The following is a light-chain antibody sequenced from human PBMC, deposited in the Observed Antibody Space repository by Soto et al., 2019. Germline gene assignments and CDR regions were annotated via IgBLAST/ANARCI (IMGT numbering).Light chain of an antibody. CDR1: SSDIGAGYR. J-gene: IGLJ2*01. CDR2: DNT. CDR3: QSFDKYLSAVV. Sequence: QSVLTQPPSVSGAPGERVTISCTGSSSDIGAGYRVRWYQQVPGTAPKLLIYDNTNRPSGVSVRFSGSKYGTSASLAISGLQAEDEADYYCQSFDKYLSAVVFGGGTKVTVL. V-gene: IGLV1-40*01.